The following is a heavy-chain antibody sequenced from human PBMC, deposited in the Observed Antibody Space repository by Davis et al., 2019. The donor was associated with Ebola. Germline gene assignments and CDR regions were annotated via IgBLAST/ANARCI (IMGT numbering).Heavy chain of an antibody. D-gene: IGHD3-16*01. CDR1: GYHFASQG. CDR2: VYPGDSDT. Sequence: WEFPKILRQGSGYHFASQGIAWVRQMPGKGLEWMGIVYPGDSDTRYSPSFQGQVTISVDKSISTAYFEWRSLKASDTAMYYCASHVLGVLPGDNYYNGLDVWGQGTTVTVSS. CDR3: ASHVLGVLPGDNYYNGLDV. J-gene: IGHJ6*02. V-gene: IGHV5-51*01.